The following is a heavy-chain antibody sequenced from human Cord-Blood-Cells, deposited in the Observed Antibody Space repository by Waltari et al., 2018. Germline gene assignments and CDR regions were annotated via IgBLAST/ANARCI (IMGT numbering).Heavy chain of an antibody. CDR1: GDSVSSNSSA. Sequence: QVQLQQSGPGLVKPSQPLPPTCAISGDSVSSNSSASTRIRRSPSRGLEWLGRTYYRSKWYNDYAVSVKSRITINPDTSKNQFSLQLNSVTPEDTAVYYCARDGIAGILDYWGQGTLVTVSS. CDR2: TYYRSKWYN. D-gene: IGHD1-26*01. V-gene: IGHV6-1*01. J-gene: IGHJ4*02. CDR3: ARDGIAGILDY.